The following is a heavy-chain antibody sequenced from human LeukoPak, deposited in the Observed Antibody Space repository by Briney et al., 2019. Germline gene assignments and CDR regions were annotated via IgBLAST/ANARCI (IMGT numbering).Heavy chain of an antibody. V-gene: IGHV3-33*08. D-gene: IGHD3-22*01. Sequence: GGSLRLSCAASGFTFSSYAMSWVRQAPGKGLEWVADIWYDGREEDYADSVKARFTLSRDNSRNTVYLQMNSLGGDDTAVYYCAGESSVTTSHSALNVWGQGALVTVSS. CDR3: AGESSVTTSHSALNV. J-gene: IGHJ3*01. CDR1: GFTFSSYA. CDR2: IWYDGREE.